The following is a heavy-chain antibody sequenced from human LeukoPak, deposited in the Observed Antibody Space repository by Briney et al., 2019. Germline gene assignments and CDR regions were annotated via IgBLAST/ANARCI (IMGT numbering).Heavy chain of an antibody. CDR2: INHSGST. CDR1: GGSFSGNY. Sequence: PSETLSLTCAVYGGSFSGNYWSWIRQPPGTGLEWIGEINHSGSTNYNPSLKSRVTISVDTSKNQFSLKLSSVTAADTAVHYCAREVFWSVLGASDIWGQGTMVTVSS. CDR3: AREVFWSVLGASDI. D-gene: IGHD3-3*01. V-gene: IGHV4-34*01. J-gene: IGHJ3*02.